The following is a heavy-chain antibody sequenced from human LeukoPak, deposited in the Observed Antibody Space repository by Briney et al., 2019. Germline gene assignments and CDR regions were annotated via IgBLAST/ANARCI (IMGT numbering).Heavy chain of an antibody. J-gene: IGHJ5*02. CDR1: GGTFSSYA. D-gene: IGHD6-13*01. CDR3: ARARVAAVQEVWFDP. V-gene: IGHV1-69*04. CDR2: IIPILGIA. Sequence: SVKVSCKASGGTFSSYAISWVRQARGQGLEWMGRIIPILGIANYAQKFQGRVTITAKKNTSTAYMELSSLRSEDTAVYYCARARVAAVQEVWFDPWGQGTMVTVSS.